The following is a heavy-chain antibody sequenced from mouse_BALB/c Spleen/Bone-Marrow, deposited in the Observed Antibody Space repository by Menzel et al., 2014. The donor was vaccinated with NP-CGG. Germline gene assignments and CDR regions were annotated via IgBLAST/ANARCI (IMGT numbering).Heavy chain of an antibody. D-gene: IGHD2-14*01. J-gene: IGHJ3*01. V-gene: IGHV14-3*02. CDR1: GFNIXDTY. Sequence: DVQLQESGAELVKPGASVKLSCTASGFNIXDTYMHWVKQRPEQGLEWIGRIDPANGNTKYDPKFQGKATITADTSSNTAYLQLSSLTSEDTAVYYCARGYDEGFAYWGQGTLVTVSA. CDR3: ARGYDEGFAY. CDR2: IDPANGNT.